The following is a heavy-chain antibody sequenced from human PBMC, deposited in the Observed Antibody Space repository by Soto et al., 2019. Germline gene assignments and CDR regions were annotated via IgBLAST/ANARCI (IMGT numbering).Heavy chain of an antibody. V-gene: IGHV1-69*13. J-gene: IGHJ6*02. CDR2: IIPIFGTA. CDR3: ARGLNTPYYYYGMDV. D-gene: IGHD2-21*02. Sequence: SVKVSCTASGGTFSSYAISWVRQAPGQGLEWMGGIIPIFGTANYAQKFQGRVTITADESTSTAYMELSSLRSEDTAVYYCARGLNTPYYYYGMDVWGQGTTVTVSS. CDR1: GGTFSSYA.